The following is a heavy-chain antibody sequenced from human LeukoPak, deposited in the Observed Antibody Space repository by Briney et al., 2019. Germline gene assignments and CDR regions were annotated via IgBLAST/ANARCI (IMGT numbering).Heavy chain of an antibody. D-gene: IGHD4-17*01. Sequence: PGGSLRLSCATSGFTFSHHWMSWVRQAPGKGLEWVANITQDGSEKYYVDSVKGRFTISRDNAKNSLYVQMNSLRAEDTAVYYCARDSPYGDLFDYWGQGTLVTVSS. J-gene: IGHJ4*02. V-gene: IGHV3-7*01. CDR1: GFTFSHHW. CDR3: ARDSPYGDLFDY. CDR2: ITQDGSEK.